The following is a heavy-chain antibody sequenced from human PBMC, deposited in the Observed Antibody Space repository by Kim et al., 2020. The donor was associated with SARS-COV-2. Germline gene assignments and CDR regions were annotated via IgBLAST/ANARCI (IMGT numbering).Heavy chain of an antibody. CDR2: INHSGST. D-gene: IGHD3-10*01. J-gene: IGHJ6*02. V-gene: IGHV4-34*01. CDR1: GGSFSGYY. CDR3: ARSVGRGYYYYYGMDV. Sequence: SETLSLTCAVYGGSFSGYYWSWIRQPPGKGLEWIGEINHSGSTNYNPSLKSRVTISVDTSKNQFSLKLSSVTAADTAVYYCARSVGRGYYYYYGMDVWGQGTTVTVSS.